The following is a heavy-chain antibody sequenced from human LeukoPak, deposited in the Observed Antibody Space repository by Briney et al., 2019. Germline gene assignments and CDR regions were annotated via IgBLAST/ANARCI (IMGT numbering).Heavy chain of an antibody. CDR2: ISNVGSNTI. Sequence: GGSLRLSCVASGFTFRSYSMKWVRQAPGKGLQWISYISNVGSNTIYYADSVKGRFTISRDNAKNPLYLQMNNLRAEDTAVYYCVRAQLVIGRGNYYYYMDVWGKGTTVTVSS. D-gene: IGHD2-21*01. CDR3: VRAQLVIGRGNYYYYMDV. V-gene: IGHV3-48*01. J-gene: IGHJ6*03. CDR1: GFTFRSYS.